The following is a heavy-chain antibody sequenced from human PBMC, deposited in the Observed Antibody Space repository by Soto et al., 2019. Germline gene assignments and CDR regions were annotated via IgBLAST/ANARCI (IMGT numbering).Heavy chain of an antibody. D-gene: IGHD2-2*01. V-gene: IGHV5-10-1*01. CDR2: IDPSDSYT. Sequence: KVSCKASGGTFSSYAISWVRQMPGKGLEWMGRIDPSDSYTNYSPSFQGHVTISADKSISTAYLQWSSLKASDTAMYYCARRDCSSTSCYSYGSYYYYYGMDVWGQGTTVTVSS. CDR3: ARRDCSSTSCYSYGSYYYYYGMDV. J-gene: IGHJ6*02. CDR1: GGTFSSYA.